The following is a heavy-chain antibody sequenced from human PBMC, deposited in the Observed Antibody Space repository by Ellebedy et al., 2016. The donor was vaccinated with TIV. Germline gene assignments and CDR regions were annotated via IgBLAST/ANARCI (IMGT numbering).Heavy chain of an antibody. Sequence: GESLKISCSGSGFTFSSYAMNWVRQAPGQGLEWVSTISGDGGRTYHADSVKGRFTISRDNDRNTLFLQMDSLRAEDTAIYYCARDRYQLLTSDGFDIWGQGSLVTVSS. D-gene: IGHD2-2*01. V-gene: IGHV3-23*01. CDR1: GFTFSSYA. CDR3: ARDRYQLLTSDGFDI. J-gene: IGHJ3*02. CDR2: ISGDGGRT.